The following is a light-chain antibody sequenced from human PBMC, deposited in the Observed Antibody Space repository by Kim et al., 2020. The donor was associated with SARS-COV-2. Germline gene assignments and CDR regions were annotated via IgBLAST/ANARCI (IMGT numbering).Light chain of an antibody. CDR3: QQRSNWPPELT. CDR2: DAS. J-gene: IGKJ4*01. V-gene: IGKV3-11*01. CDR1: QSVSSY. Sequence: EIVLTQSPATLSLSPGERATLSCRASQSVSSYLAWYQQQPGQAPRLLIYDASNRATGIPARFSGSGSVTDFTLTISSLEPEDFAVYYCQQRSNWPPELTFGGGTQGDIK.